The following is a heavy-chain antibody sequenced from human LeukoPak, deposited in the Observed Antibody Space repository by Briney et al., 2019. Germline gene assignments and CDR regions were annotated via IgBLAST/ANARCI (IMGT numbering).Heavy chain of an antibody. D-gene: IGHD6-13*01. CDR3: ARASNLKGDNSWLYYFDY. J-gene: IGHJ4*02. Sequence: SETLSLTCSVSGGSISSHYCGWIRQPPGKGLGWVGYIYYSRSTNCSPSLKSRVSISVDTSKNQFSLKLSSVTAADTAVYYCARASNLKGDNSWLYYFDYWGQGTLVTVSS. CDR2: IYYSRST. V-gene: IGHV4-59*11. CDR1: GGSISSHY.